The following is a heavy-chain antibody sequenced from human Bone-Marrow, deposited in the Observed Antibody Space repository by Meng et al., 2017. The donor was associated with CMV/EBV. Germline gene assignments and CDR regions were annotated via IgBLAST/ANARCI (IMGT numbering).Heavy chain of an antibody. CDR1: GGTFSSYT. D-gene: IGHD7-27*01. CDR3: ARSSKWGDGMDV. J-gene: IGHJ6*02. Sequence: SVKVSCKASGGTFSSYTISWVRQAPGQGLEWMGRIIPILGIANYAQKFQGRVTITRNTSISTAYMELSSLRSEDTAMYYCARSSKWGDGMDVWGQGTTVTVSS. CDR2: IIPILGIA. V-gene: IGHV1-69*02.